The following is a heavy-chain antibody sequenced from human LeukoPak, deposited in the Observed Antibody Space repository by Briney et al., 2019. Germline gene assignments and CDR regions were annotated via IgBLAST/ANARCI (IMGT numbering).Heavy chain of an antibody. J-gene: IGHJ5*02. Sequence: GGSLRLSCAASGFTFSSYAMSWVRQAPGKGLEWVSIVSGSGGNTYYADSVKGRFTVSRDNSKNTLYLQMNSLRGEDTAVYYCTRERGLIAPSGVDLWGQGTLVTVSS. D-gene: IGHD6-13*01. CDR3: TRERGLIAPSGVDL. CDR1: GFTFSSYA. CDR2: VSGSGGNT. V-gene: IGHV3-23*01.